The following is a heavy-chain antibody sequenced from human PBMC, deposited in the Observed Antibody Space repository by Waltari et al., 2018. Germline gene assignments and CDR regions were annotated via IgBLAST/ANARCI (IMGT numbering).Heavy chain of an antibody. D-gene: IGHD2-2*01. CDR2: ITGSGGTT. V-gene: IGHV3-23*01. J-gene: IGHJ5*02. CDR1: GFTFSTYG. Sequence: EVQLLESGGALVQPGGSMRLSCAASGFTFSTYGLGWVRQAPGKGLEWVSSITGSGGTTYYADSVKGRFTISRDNAKNSLYLQMNSLRAEDTAVYFCAKGGKGLPTVNWFDPWGQGTLVTVSS. CDR3: AKGGKGLPTVNWFDP.